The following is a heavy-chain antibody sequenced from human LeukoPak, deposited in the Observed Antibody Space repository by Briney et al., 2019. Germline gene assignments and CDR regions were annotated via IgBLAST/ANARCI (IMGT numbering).Heavy chain of an antibody. Sequence: ASVKVSCKASGGTFSSYGISWVRQAPGQGLEWMGWISAYNGNTNYAQKLQGRVTMTTDTSTSTAYMELRSLRSDDTAVYYCARVITMVRGVSGWFDPWGQGTLVTVSS. D-gene: IGHD3-10*01. CDR3: ARVITMVRGVSGWFDP. CDR1: GGTFSSYG. CDR2: ISAYNGNT. V-gene: IGHV1-18*01. J-gene: IGHJ5*02.